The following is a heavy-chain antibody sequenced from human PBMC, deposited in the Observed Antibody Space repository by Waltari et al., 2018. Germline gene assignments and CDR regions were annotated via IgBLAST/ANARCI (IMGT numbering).Heavy chain of an antibody. Sequence: EVQLVESGGGLVQPGGSLRLSCAASGFTFSNYWMNWVRQGPGKGLEWGATTNQDGSGKSYLDAVKGRFTISRDNAKNSLYLQMDSLRVEDTAVYYCVRYSDYWGQGTLVTVSS. J-gene: IGHJ4*02. D-gene: IGHD2-21*01. CDR3: VRYSDY. CDR1: GFTFSNYW. V-gene: IGHV3-7*01. CDR2: TNQDGSGK.